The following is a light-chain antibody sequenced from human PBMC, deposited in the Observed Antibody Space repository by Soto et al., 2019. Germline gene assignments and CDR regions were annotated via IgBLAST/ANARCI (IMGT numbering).Light chain of an antibody. V-gene: IGKV3-20*01. Sequence: SVLTQSPGTLSFSPCEIATLSCRASQSVSTSYVAWYQQKFGQAPRLLIYDAFSRATGIPDRFSASGSGTDFTLTISRLEPEDFAVYYCQQYKTFGQGTKVDIK. CDR2: DAF. CDR1: QSVSTSY. J-gene: IGKJ1*01. CDR3: QQYKT.